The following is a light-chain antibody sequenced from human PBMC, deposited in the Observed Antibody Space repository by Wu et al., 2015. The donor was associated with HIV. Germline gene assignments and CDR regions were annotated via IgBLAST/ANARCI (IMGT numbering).Light chain of an antibody. CDR2: GAS. Sequence: EILMTQSPATLSVSPGERATLSCRASQSLNNKLAWYQQKPGQAPRLLIYGASTRATGIPARFSGSGSGTEFTLTISNMESEDFAIYYCQQYNNWWTFGQGTKVEV. CDR1: QSLNNK. CDR3: QQYNNWWT. V-gene: IGKV3-15*01. J-gene: IGKJ1*01.